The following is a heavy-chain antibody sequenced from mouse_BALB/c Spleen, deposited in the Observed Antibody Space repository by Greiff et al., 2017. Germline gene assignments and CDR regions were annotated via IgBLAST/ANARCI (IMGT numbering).Heavy chain of an antibody. Sequence: VQLQQSGAELVRSGASVKLSCTASGFNIKDYYMHWVKQRPEQGLEWIGWIDPENGDTEYAPKFQGKATMTADTSSNTAYLQLSSLTSEDTAVYYWNEGGPYGNYDAMDYWGQGTSVTVSS. CDR2: IDPENGDT. CDR3: NEGGPYGNYDAMDY. V-gene: IGHV14-4*02. J-gene: IGHJ4*01. CDR1: GFNIKDYY. D-gene: IGHD2-10*02.